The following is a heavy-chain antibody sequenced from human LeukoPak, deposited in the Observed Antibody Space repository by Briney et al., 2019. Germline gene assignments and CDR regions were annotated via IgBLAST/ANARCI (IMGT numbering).Heavy chain of an antibody. CDR3: ARVYSGYDSHFDY. Sequence: SVKVSCKASGGTFSSYAISWVRQAPGQGLEWMGRIIPIFGIANYAQKFQGRVTITADKSTSTACMELSSLRSEDTAVYYCARVYSGYDSHFDYWGQGTLVTVSS. D-gene: IGHD5-12*01. CDR2: IIPIFGIA. V-gene: IGHV1-69*04. J-gene: IGHJ4*02. CDR1: GGTFSSYA.